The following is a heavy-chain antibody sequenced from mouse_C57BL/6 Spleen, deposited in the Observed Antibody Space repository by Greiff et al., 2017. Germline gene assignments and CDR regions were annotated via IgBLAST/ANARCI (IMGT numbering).Heavy chain of an antibody. V-gene: IGHV5-9-1*02. J-gene: IGHJ4*01. CDR2: ISSGGDYI. D-gene: IGHD1-1*01. Sequence: EVMLVESGEGLVKPGGSLKLSCAASGFTFSSYAMSWVRQTPEKRLEWVAYISSGGDYIYYADTVKGRFTISRDNARNTLYLQMSSLKSEDTAMYYCTTKERGYYYGSSPFAMDYWGQGTSVTVSS. CDR1: GFTFSSYA. CDR3: TTKERGYYYGSSPFAMDY.